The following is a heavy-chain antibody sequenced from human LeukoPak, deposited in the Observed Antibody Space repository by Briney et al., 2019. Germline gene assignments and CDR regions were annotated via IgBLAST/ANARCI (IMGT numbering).Heavy chain of an antibody. Sequence: WASVKVSCKASGYTFTTYAVHWVRQAPGQRLEWMGWLNTGNGNTKYSQNFQGRVTITRDISASTAYMDLSSLRSEDTAVYYCARGIGYFDWPLDYWGQGTLVTVSS. CDR3: ARGIGYFDWPLDY. V-gene: IGHV1-3*04. CDR1: GYTFTTYA. J-gene: IGHJ4*02. D-gene: IGHD3-9*01. CDR2: LNTGNGNT.